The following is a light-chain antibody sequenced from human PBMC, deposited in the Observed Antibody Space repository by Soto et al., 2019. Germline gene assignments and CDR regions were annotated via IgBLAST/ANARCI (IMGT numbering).Light chain of an antibody. J-gene: IGKJ2*01. CDR3: QHYSNEST. CDR2: KAS. V-gene: IGKV1-5*03. Sequence: DVEMTQSPSTLPTSIGDRVTINCRASQNVSNWLAWYQQKPGKAPKLLIYKASRLESGVPSRFSASGSGTDFPLTINRLQYDDVATYFYQHYSNESTFGQGTKLEIK. CDR1: QNVSNW.